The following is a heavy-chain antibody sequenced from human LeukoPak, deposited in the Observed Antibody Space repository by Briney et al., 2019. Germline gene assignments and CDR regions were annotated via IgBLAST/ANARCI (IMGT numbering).Heavy chain of an antibody. CDR2: INHSGST. V-gene: IGHV4-34*01. CDR1: GGSFSGYY. D-gene: IGHD3-9*01. J-gene: IGHJ4*02. CDR3: AKSMDILTGYLWSLDY. Sequence: SETLSLTCAVYGGSFSGYYWSWIRQPPGKGLEWIGEINHSGSTNYNPSLKSRVTISVDTSKNQFSLRLSSVTAADTAVYYCAKSMDILTGYLWSLDYWGQGTLVTVSS.